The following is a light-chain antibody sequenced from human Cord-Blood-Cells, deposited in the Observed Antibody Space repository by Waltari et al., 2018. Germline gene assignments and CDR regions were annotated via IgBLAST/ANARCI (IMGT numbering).Light chain of an antibody. J-gene: IGLJ3*02. CDR2: DVS. V-gene: IGLV2-14*03. CDR1: TSDVGGYNF. CDR3: SSYTSSSTWV. Sequence: QSALTQLASVLGFPDHPTPSPSTGPTSDVGGYNFASWYQQHPGKAPNLMIDDVSNRPSGVSNRFSGSKSGNTASLTISGLQAEDEADYYCSSYTSSSTWVFGGGTKLTVL.